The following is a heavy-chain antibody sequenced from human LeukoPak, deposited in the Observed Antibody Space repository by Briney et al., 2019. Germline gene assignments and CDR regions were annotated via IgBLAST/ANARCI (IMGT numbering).Heavy chain of an antibody. J-gene: IGHJ4*02. D-gene: IGHD5-18*01. CDR3: ARDRDGYSYGYYFDY. V-gene: IGHV4-4*07. Sequence: SETLSRTCTVSGGSISSYYWSWIRQPAGKGLEWIGRIYTSGSTNYNPSLKSRVTMSVDTSKNQFSLKLSSVTAADTDVYYCARDRDGYSYGYYFDYWGQGTLVTVSS. CDR1: GGSISSYY. CDR2: IYTSGST.